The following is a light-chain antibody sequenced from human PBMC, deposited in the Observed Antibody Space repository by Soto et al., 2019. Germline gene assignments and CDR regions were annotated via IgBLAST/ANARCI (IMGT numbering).Light chain of an antibody. CDR2: SNN. Sequence: QLVLTQPPSASGTPGQRVTISCSGSSSNIGSNTVNWYQQLPGTAPKLLIYSNNQRPSGVPDRLSGSKSGTSASLAISGLQSEDEADYYCAAWDDSLNGYVFGTGTQLTVL. CDR1: SSNIGSNT. V-gene: IGLV1-44*01. J-gene: IGLJ1*01. CDR3: AAWDDSLNGYV.